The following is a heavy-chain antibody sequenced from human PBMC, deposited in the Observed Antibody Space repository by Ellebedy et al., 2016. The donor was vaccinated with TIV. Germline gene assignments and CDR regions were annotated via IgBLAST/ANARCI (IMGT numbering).Heavy chain of an antibody. J-gene: IGHJ4*02. CDR3: ARRLKPPMHPTLKNYGSGSYNT. D-gene: IGHD3-10*01. Sequence: AASVKVSCKASGYTFTGYYMHWVRQAPGQGLEWMGWINPNSGGTNYAQKFQGRVTMTRDTYISTAYMELSRLRSDDTAVYYCARRLKPPMHPTLKNYGSGSYNTWGQGTLVTVSS. V-gene: IGHV1-2*02. CDR2: INPNSGGT. CDR1: GYTFTGYY.